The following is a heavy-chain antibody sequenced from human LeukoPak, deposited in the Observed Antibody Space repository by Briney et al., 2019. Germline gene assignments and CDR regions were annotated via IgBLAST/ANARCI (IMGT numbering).Heavy chain of an antibody. CDR2: IYYSGST. D-gene: IGHD3-10*01. CDR1: GGSISSSSYY. V-gene: IGHV4-39*07. J-gene: IGHJ5*02. Sequence: PSETLSLTCTVSGGSISSSSYYWGWIRQPPGKGLEWIGSIYYSGSTYYNPSLKSRVTISVDTSKNQFSLKLSSVTAADTAVYYCARGHYWFGGKDILNWFDPWGQGTLVTVSS. CDR3: ARGHYWFGGKDILNWFDP.